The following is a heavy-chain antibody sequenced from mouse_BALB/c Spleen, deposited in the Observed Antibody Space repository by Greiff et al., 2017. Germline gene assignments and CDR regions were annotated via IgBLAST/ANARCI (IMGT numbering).Heavy chain of an antibody. CDR2: ISYSGST. CDR1: GYSITSDYA. V-gene: IGHV3-2*02. CDR3: ARALYYGHWYFDV. J-gene: IGHJ1*01. Sequence: VQLKESGPGLVKPSQSLSLTCTVTGYSITSDYAWNWIRQFPGNKLEWMGYISYSGSTSYNPSLKSRISITRDTSKNQFFLQLNSVTTEDTATYYCARALYYGHWYFDVWGAGTTVTVSS. D-gene: IGHD1-2*01.